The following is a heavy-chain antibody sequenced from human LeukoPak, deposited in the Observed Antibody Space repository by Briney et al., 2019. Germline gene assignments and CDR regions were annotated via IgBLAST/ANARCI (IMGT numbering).Heavy chain of an antibody. CDR2: ISAYNGNT. Sequence: ASVKVSCKASGYTFTSYGISWVRQAPGQGLEWMGWISAYNGNTNYAQKLQGRVTMTTDTSTSTAYMELRSLRSDDTAVYYCARDPHVLLWFGDHKRWFDPWGQGTLVTVSS. V-gene: IGHV1-18*01. J-gene: IGHJ5*02. D-gene: IGHD3-10*01. CDR3: ARDPHVLLWFGDHKRWFDP. CDR1: GYTFTSYG.